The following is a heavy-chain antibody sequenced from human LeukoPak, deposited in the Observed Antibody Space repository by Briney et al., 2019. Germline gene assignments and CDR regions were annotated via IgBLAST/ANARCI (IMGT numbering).Heavy chain of an antibody. D-gene: IGHD2-2*02. CDR1: GFKSYYYT. CDR3: ARGKNSAIPGGVYYYYMDV. CDR2: ISSSSTSI. Sequence: PGGSLRPSCVAAGFKSYYYTVNCVRQAPGKGLEWVSSISSSSTSIYYADSLKGRLTISRDNAKNTLYLQINSLRAGDTAVYYCARGKNSAIPGGVYYYYMDVWGKGTTVTVSS. J-gene: IGHJ6*03. V-gene: IGHV3-21*01.